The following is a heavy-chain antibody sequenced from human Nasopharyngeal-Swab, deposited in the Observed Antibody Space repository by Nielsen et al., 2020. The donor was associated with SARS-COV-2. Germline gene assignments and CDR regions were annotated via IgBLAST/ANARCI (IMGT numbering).Heavy chain of an antibody. Sequence: GESLKISCAASGFTFSSYWMHWVRQAPGKGLVWVSRTNSDGSSTSYADSVKGRFTISRDNAKNTLYLQMNSLRAEDTAVYYCARDRNGDYGDYWGQGTLVTVSS. V-gene: IGHV3-74*01. D-gene: IGHD4-17*01. CDR1: GFTFSSYW. CDR2: TNSDGSST. CDR3: ARDRNGDYGDY. J-gene: IGHJ4*02.